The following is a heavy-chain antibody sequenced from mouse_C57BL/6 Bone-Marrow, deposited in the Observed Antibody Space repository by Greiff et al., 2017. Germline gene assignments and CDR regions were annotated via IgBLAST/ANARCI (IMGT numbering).Heavy chain of an antibody. CDR2: IYPGSGNT. V-gene: IGHV1-76*01. Sequence: VQLQQSGAEVVRPGASVKLSCKASGYTFTDHYINWVKQRPGQGLEWIARIYPGSGNTYSNEKFKGKATLTAEKSSNTAYMQLSSLTSEDSAVYFCARDDGYFFEYWGQGTTLTVSS. J-gene: IGHJ2*01. CDR1: GYTFTDHY. D-gene: IGHD2-3*01. CDR3: ARDDGYFFEY.